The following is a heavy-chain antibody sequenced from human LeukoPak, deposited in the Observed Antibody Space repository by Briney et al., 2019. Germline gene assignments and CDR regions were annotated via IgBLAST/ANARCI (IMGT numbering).Heavy chain of an antibody. V-gene: IGHV3-74*01. Sequence: GGSLRLSCAASEFTFSSYWMHWVRQAPGKVLVWVSRIKYDGSSTNYADSVKGRFTISRDNAKNTLYLQMNSLRAEDTAVYYCTRRGAASDAFDIWGQGTMVTVSS. CDR2: IKYDGSST. CDR1: EFTFSSYW. J-gene: IGHJ3*02. D-gene: IGHD3-16*01. CDR3: TRRGAASDAFDI.